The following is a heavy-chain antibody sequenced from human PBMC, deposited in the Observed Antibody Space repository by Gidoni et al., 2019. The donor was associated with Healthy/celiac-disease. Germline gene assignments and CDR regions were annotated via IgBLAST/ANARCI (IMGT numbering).Heavy chain of an antibody. CDR1: GFTFSSHS. Sequence: EVQLVESGGGLVKPGGSLRLSCAASGFTFSSHSMNWVRQAPGKGLEWVSSISSSSSYIYYADSVKGRFTISRDNAKNSLYLQMNSLRAEDTAVYYCARVLKSSEDIVVVPAALDPFDIWGQGTMVTVSS. D-gene: IGHD2-2*01. CDR2: ISSSSSYI. J-gene: IGHJ3*02. CDR3: ARVLKSSEDIVVVPAALDPFDI. V-gene: IGHV3-21*01.